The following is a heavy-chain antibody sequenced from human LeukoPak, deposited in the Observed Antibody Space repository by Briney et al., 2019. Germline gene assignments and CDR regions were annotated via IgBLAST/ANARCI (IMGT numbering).Heavy chain of an antibody. J-gene: IGHJ6*03. V-gene: IGHV3-30*02. D-gene: IGHD6-19*01. CDR2: IRYDGSNK. CDR1: GFTFSSYG. Sequence: GGSLRLSCAASGFTFSSYGMHWVRQAPGKGLGWVAFIRYDGSNKYYADSVKGRFTISRDNSKNTLYLQMNSLRAEDTAVYYCAKAGVAGTGYYYMDVWGKGTTVTVSS. CDR3: AKAGVAGTGYYYMDV.